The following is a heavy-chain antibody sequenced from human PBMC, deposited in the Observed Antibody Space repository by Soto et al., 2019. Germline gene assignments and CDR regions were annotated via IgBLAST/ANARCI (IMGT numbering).Heavy chain of an antibody. CDR3: ARDSSGFHWYFDL. CDR2: TYYRSKWYF. Sequence: QAQLQQSGPGLVKPSQTLSLICDISGDSVSSKTATWSWIRQSPSRGLEWLGRTYYRSKWYFAYAESLKSRMTITPDTSKNTLSLQLNSVRPKDTAVSFYARDSSGFHWYFDLWGRGTLVTVSS. D-gene: IGHD6-19*01. CDR1: GDSVSSKTAT. J-gene: IGHJ2*01. V-gene: IGHV6-1*01.